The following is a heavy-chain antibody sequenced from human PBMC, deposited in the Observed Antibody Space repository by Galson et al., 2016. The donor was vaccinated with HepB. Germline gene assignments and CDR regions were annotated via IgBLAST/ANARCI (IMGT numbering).Heavy chain of an antibody. CDR2: NYYTGGT. J-gene: IGHJ5*02. D-gene: IGHD1-20*01. Sequence: SLTCTVSGASISSVDHYWTWIRQHPGKGLEWIGYNYYTGGTYYTLSLKSRLSMSVETSKNQFSLKLNSVTAADTAVYYCARGGDNWIRPWFDPWGQGPLVTVSS. V-gene: IGHV4-31*03. CDR3: ARGGDNWIRPWFDP. CDR1: GASISSVDHY.